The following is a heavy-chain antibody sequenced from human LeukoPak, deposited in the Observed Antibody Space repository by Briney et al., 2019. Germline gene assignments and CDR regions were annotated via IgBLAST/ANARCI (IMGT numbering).Heavy chain of an antibody. D-gene: IGHD6-13*01. V-gene: IGHV1-18*01. Sequence: GASVKVSCKASGYTFTSYGISWVRQAPGQGLEWMGWISAYNGNTDYAQKLQGRVTMTTDTSMSTAYMELRSLRSDDTAVYYCARAQLLTAPAGTFADNWGQGTLVTVSS. CDR3: ARAQLLTAPAGTFADN. CDR2: ISAYNGNT. CDR1: GYTFTSYG. J-gene: IGHJ4*02.